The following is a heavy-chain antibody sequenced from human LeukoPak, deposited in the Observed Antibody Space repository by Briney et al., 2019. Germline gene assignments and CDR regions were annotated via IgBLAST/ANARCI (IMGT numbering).Heavy chain of an antibody. CDR3: ARGWGIVGATVYYFDY. D-gene: IGHD1-26*01. CDR1: GFTFSSYS. Sequence: GGSLRLSCAASGFTFSSYSMNWGRQAPGKGLEWGSYISSSRSTIYYADSVKGRFTISRDNAKNSLYLQMNSLRAEDTAVYYCARGWGIVGATVYYFDYWGQGTLVTVSS. V-gene: IGHV3-48*04. CDR2: ISSSRSTI. J-gene: IGHJ4*02.